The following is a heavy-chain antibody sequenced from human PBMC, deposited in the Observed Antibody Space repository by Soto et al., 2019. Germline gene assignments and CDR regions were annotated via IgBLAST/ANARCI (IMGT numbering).Heavy chain of an antibody. J-gene: IGHJ6*02. V-gene: IGHV3-15*01. CDR2: IKSKTDGGTT. CDR3: TTDTTPYYYYYAMDV. Sequence: EVQLVESGGGLGKPGGSLRLSCAASGFTFNNAYMNWVRQAPGKGLEWVGRIKSKTDGGTTDYAAPVKGRFTSSRDDSKNTLYLQMNSLKTEDTAVYYCTTDTTPYYYYYAMDVWGQGTTVTVSS. CDR1: GFTFNNAY. D-gene: IGHD1-1*01.